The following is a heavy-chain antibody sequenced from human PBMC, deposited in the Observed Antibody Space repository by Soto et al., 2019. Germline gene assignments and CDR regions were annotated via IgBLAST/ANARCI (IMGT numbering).Heavy chain of an antibody. CDR3: ARGVDIVVVPAAMAYYYYGMDV. CDR2: IYHSGGT. CDR1: GGSISSSNW. V-gene: IGHV4-4*02. D-gene: IGHD2-2*01. J-gene: IGHJ6*02. Sequence: PSETLSLTCAVSGGSISSSNWWSWVRQPPGKGLEWIGEIYHSGGTNYNPSLKSRVTISVDKSKNQFSLKLSSVTAADTAVYYCARGVDIVVVPAAMAYYYYGMDVWGQGTTVTVSS.